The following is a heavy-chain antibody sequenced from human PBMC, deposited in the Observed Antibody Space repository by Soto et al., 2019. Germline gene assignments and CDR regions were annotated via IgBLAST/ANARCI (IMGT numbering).Heavy chain of an antibody. V-gene: IGHV2-5*02. CDR2: IYWDDDK. J-gene: IGHJ3*02. Sequence: QITLKESGPTLVKPTQTLTLTCTFSGFSLSTSGVGVGWIRQPPGKALEWLALIYWDDDKSYSPSLKSRLTNTKDTSKNGVVLTMTNMDPVDTATYYCAHFDAGCLDAQFDSWGEGTMVTVSS. CDR3: AHFDAGCLDAQFDS. CDR1: GFSLSTSGVG. D-gene: IGHD3-9*01.